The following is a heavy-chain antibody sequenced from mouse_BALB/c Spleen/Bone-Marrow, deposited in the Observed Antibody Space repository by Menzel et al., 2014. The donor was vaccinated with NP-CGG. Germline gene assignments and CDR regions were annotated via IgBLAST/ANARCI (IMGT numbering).Heavy chain of an antibody. CDR1: GFDFSRYW. CDR3: ARLCYYGPFAD. V-gene: IGHV4-1*02. Sequence: EVKLMESGGGLVQPGGSLKLSCADSGFDFSRYWMSWVRQAPGKGLEWIGEINPDSNTINYTPSLKDKFIISRDNAKNPLCLQMSKVRSEDTALYYCARLCYYGPFADWGQGTLGTVSA. D-gene: IGHD1-2*01. J-gene: IGHJ3*01. CDR2: INPDSNTI.